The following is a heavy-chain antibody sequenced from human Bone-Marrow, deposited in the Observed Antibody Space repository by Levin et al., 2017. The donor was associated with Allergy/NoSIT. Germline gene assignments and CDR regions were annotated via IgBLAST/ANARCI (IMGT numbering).Heavy chain of an antibody. V-gene: IGHV3-21*01. Sequence: LSLTCAASGFTFSSYSMNWVRQAPGKGLEWVSSISSGSTYIYYADSVKGRFTISRDNAKNSLYLQMNSLRAEDTAVYYCARGWSYSSGWYYFDYWGQGTPVTVSS. J-gene: IGHJ4*02. CDR1: GFTFSSYS. CDR2: ISSGSTYI. CDR3: ARGWSYSSGWYYFDY. D-gene: IGHD6-19*01.